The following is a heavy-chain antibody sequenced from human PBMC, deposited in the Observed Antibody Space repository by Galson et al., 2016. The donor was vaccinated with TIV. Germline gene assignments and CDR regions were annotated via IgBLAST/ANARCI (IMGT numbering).Heavy chain of an antibody. CDR2: IFYTGRT. Sequence: SETLSLTCAVYGMPFSNYYWNWIRQAPGQGPEWVGEIFYTGRTTYNPSLKSRVTMSVDTSKNQVSLKLRSVTAADTAVYFFASGPHPAGTIFDSWAQGPRITVSS. D-gene: IGHD6-13*01. V-gene: IGHV4-34*12. CDR1: GMPFSNYY. J-gene: IGHJ4*02. CDR3: ASGPHPAGTIFDS.